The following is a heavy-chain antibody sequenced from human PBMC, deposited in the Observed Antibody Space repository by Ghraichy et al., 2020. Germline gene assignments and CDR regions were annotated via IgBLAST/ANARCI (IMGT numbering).Heavy chain of an antibody. V-gene: IGHV3-21*01. J-gene: IGHJ6*02. Sequence: GGSLRLSCAASGFTFSSYSMNWVRQAPGKGLEWVSSISSSSSYIYYADSVKGRFTISRDNAKNSLYLQMNSLRAEDTAVYYCARDNYAGNYYYGMDVWGQGTTVTVSS. CDR2: ISSSSSYI. D-gene: IGHD3-16*01. CDR1: GFTFSSYS. CDR3: ARDNYAGNYYYGMDV.